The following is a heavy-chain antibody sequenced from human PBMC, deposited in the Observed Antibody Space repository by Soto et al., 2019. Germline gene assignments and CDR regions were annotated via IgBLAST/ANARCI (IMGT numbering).Heavy chain of an antibody. Sequence: EVQLLESGGGFVQPGGSLRLSCAASGFTFNDYAMAWVRQAPGQGLEWVSSIRGSGGHSSYVDSVRGRFTISRDNVNNILSLDMSDLRAEDTALYYCAKDCRRLAVTGSAFDSWGQGALVTVSS. D-gene: IGHD2-21*02. J-gene: IGHJ4*02. CDR1: GFTFNDYA. CDR3: AKDCRRLAVTGSAFDS. CDR2: IRGSGGHS. V-gene: IGHV3-23*01.